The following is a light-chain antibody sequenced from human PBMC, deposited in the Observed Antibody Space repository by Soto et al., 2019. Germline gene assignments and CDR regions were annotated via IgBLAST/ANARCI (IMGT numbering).Light chain of an antibody. CDR2: GAS. J-gene: IGKJ1*01. Sequence: IVMTQSPATLSVSPGERVTLSCRASQSVSSKLVWYQQKPGQPPRVLIYGASTRATGIPARFSGSGSGTEFTLTISSLQSEDYAVYYCQQYNNWPKTFGQGTKV. CDR3: QQYNNWPKT. CDR1: QSVSSK. V-gene: IGKV3-15*01.